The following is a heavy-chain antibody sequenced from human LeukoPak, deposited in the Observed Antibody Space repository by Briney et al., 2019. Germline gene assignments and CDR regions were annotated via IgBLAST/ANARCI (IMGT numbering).Heavy chain of an antibody. J-gene: IGHJ4*02. CDR2: MSGSGDRS. D-gene: IGHD3-3*01. CDR3: GNETWEGSGYIHF. CDR1: GFTFSSYP. V-gene: IGHV3-23*01. Sequence: GGSLRLSCVASGFTFSSYPMTWVRQAPGKGLEWVSAMSGSGDRSVYGDSVKGRFTISRDNSKNTLFLQMNGLRDEDTAIYYCGNETWEGSGYIHFWGQGTLVTVSS.